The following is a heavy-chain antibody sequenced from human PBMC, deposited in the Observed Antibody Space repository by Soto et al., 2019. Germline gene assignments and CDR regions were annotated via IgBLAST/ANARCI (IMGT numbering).Heavy chain of an antibody. Sequence: GESLKISCKGSGYSFTSYWISWVRQMPGKGLEWMGRIDPSDSYTNYSPSFQGHVTISADKSISTAHLQWSSLKASDTAMYYCARHLRGTSEYYYYYGMDVWGQGTTVTVSS. CDR2: IDPSDSYT. CDR1: GYSFTSYW. CDR3: ARHLRGTSEYYYYYGMDV. D-gene: IGHD6-6*01. V-gene: IGHV5-10-1*01. J-gene: IGHJ6*02.